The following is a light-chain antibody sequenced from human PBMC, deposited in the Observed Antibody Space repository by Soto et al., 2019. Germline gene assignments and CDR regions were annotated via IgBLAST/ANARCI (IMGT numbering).Light chain of an antibody. Sequence: EIVLTQSPGTLSLSPGERASLSSRASQSVRSSSLAWYQQKPGQPPRLLIYGASSRATGIPDRFSGSGSGTDFTLTMSRLEPEDFAVYFCQQYGDSPDTDRWTFGPGTKVEIK. V-gene: IGKV3-20*01. J-gene: IGKJ1*01. CDR2: GAS. CDR1: QSVRSSS. CDR3: QQYGDSPDTDRWT.